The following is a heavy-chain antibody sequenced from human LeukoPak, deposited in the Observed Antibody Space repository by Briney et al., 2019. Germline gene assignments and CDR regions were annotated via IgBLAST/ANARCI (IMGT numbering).Heavy chain of an antibody. CDR2: IRYDGSNK. CDR1: GFTFSIYG. J-gene: IGHJ4*02. D-gene: IGHD6-6*01. CDR3: AKDQYSSSYYFDY. Sequence: GGSLRLSCAASGFTFSIYGMHWVRQAPGKGREWVAYIRYDGSNKYYTDSVKGRFTISRDNPKNTLYLQMNSLRAEDTAVYYCAKDQYSSSYYFDYWGQGTLVTVSS. V-gene: IGHV3-30*02.